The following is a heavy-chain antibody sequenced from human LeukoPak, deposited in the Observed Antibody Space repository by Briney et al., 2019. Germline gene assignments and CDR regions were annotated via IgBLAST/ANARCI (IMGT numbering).Heavy chain of an antibody. D-gene: IGHD4-23*01. CDR1: GGCISSYY. V-gene: IGHV4-4*07. CDR2: IYTSGST. Sequence: PSETLSLTCTVSGGCISSYYWSWIRQPAGKELEWIGRIYTSGSTNYNPSLKSRVTMSVDTSKNQFSLKLSSVTAADTAVYYCASGTVTYGMDVWGQGTTVTVSS. J-gene: IGHJ6*02. CDR3: ASGTVTYGMDV.